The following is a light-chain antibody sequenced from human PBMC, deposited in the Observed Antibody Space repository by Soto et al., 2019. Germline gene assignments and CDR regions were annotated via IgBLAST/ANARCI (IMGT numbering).Light chain of an antibody. Sequence: EIVLTQSPVTLSLSPGARAPLSCRASQSVSNQLAWYQQKPGQTPRLLIYDASRRVTGIPARFSGSGSGTDFTLTLSSLEPEDFAVYYCQQRAGSSTFGQGTKVDIK. CDR3: QQRAGSST. J-gene: IGKJ1*01. V-gene: IGKV3-11*01. CDR2: DAS. CDR1: QSVSNQ.